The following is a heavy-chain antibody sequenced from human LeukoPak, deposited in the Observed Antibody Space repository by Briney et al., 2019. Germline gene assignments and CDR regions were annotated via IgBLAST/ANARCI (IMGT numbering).Heavy chain of an antibody. CDR3: AREAHFALPAVGSGDY. V-gene: IGHV4-39*07. CDR1: GGSISSSDYY. J-gene: IGHJ4*02. CDR2: IFYNGAT. Sequence: SDTLSLTCSVSGGSISSSDYYWGWIRQPPGKGLEWIGTIFYNGATKTNPSLSSRVTMSIDTSKNQFSLRLRSVTAADTAVYYCAREAHFALPAVGSGDYWGQGTLVTVSS. D-gene: IGHD2-2*01.